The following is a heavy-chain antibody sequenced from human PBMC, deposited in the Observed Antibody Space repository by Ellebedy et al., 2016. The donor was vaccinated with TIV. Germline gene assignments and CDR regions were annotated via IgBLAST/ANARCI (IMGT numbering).Heavy chain of an antibody. CDR3: ARFDWLLYGMSP. D-gene: IGHD3-9*01. V-gene: IGHV4-31*01. CDR2: IYYSGST. J-gene: IGHJ4*02. Sequence: SWIRQHPGKGLEWIGYIYYSGSTYYNPSLKSLVTISVDTSKNQFSLKLSSVTAADTAVYYCARFDWLLYGMSPWGQGTLVTVSS.